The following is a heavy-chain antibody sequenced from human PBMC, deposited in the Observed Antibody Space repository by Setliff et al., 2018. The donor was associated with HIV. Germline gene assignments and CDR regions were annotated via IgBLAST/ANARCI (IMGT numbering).Heavy chain of an antibody. D-gene: IGHD2-15*01. Sequence: GSLRLSCAASGFIFSTFPMHWVRQAPGKGLEWVAVMSGDANSQYYADSVKGRFTISRDNSKNTLSLQLNSLTAEDSAVYYCAKAGGGILYFYYMDVWGKGTTVTVSS. CDR3: AKAGGGILYFYYMDV. V-gene: IGHV3-30*07. CDR1: GFIFSTFP. CDR2: MSGDANSQ. J-gene: IGHJ6*03.